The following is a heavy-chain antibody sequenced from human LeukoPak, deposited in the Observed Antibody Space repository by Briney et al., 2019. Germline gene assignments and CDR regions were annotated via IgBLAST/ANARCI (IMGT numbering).Heavy chain of an antibody. D-gene: IGHD3-16*01. CDR3: AKDGGAAFDY. CDR2: ISTTGGMT. V-gene: IGHV3-23*01. Sequence: GGSLRLSCVASGFTFTSHAMSWVRQAPGKGLEWVSAISTTGGMTYSAASVKGRFTISRDNAKNTVYLQMNSLRADDTALYYCAKDGGAAFDYWGQGTLVTVSS. CDR1: GFTFTSHA. J-gene: IGHJ4*02.